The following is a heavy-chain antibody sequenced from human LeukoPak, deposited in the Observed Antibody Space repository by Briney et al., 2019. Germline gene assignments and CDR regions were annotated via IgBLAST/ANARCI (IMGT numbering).Heavy chain of an antibody. CDR2: ISGSGGGT. CDR1: GFTFSSYA. J-gene: IGHJ6*02. V-gene: IGHV3-23*01. D-gene: IGHD5-12*01. Sequence: GGSLRLSCAASGFTFSSYAMSWVRQAPGKGLEWVSAISGSGGGTYYADSVKGRFTISRDNSKNTLYLQMNSLRAEDTAVYYCAKGQTLRVGSYYGMDVWGQGTTVTVSS. CDR3: AKGQTLRVGSYYGMDV.